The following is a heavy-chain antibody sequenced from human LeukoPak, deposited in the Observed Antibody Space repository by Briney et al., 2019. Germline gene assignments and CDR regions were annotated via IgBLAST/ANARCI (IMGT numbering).Heavy chain of an antibody. J-gene: IGHJ5*02. CDR3: ARVCGDFWSDYTWYYWFDP. CDR2: INHSGST. D-gene: IGHD3-3*01. V-gene: IGHV4-34*01. CDR1: GGSFSGYY. Sequence: SETLSLTCAVYGGSFSGYYWSWIRQPPGKGLEWIGEINHSGSTNYNPSLKSRVTISVDTSKNQFSLKLSSVTAADTAVYYCARVCGDFWSDYTWYYWFDPWGQGTLVTVSS.